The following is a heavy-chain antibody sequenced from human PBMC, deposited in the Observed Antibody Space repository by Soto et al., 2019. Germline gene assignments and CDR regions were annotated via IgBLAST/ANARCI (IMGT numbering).Heavy chain of an antibody. V-gene: IGHV1-69*06. CDR1: GGTFNTYG. Sequence: QVHLVQSGAEVKKPGSSVKVSCRASGGTFNTYGFNWVRQAPGQGLEWMGGIIPLFGTTTYAQNFQGRVTITAEKSTTAAHMEMRGLTSEATAVYVCARWGERTGRMPFASGGQVPLGTVS. CDR3: ARWGERTGRMPFAS. J-gene: IGHJ4*02. CDR2: IIPLFGTT. D-gene: IGHD3-9*01.